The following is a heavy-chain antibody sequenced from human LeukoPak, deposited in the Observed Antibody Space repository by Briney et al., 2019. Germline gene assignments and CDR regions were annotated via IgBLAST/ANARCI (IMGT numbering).Heavy chain of an antibody. CDR1: GFTVSSNY. CDR3: VRGGYRGFDYEY. J-gene: IGHJ4*02. D-gene: IGHD5-12*01. CDR2: IYSGGST. Sequence: GGSLRLSCAASGFTVSSNYMSWVRQAPGKGLEWVSVIYSGGSTYYADSVKGRFTISRDNAKSSLYLQMNSLRAEDTAVYYCVRGGYRGFDYEYWGQGTLVTVSS. V-gene: IGHV3-66*01.